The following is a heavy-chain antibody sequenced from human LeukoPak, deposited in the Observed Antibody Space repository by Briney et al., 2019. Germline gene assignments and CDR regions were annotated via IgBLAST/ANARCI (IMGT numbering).Heavy chain of an antibody. CDR1: GGSFSGYY. J-gene: IGHJ4*02. D-gene: IGHD5-18*01. V-gene: IGHV4-34*01. Sequence: SETLSLTCAVYGGSFSGYYWSWIRQPPGKGLEWIGEINHSGSTNYNPSLKSRVTISVGTSKNQFSLKLSSVTAADTAVYYCARALRGYSYGYDTFDYWGQGTLVTVSS. CDR2: INHSGST. CDR3: ARALRGYSYGYDTFDY.